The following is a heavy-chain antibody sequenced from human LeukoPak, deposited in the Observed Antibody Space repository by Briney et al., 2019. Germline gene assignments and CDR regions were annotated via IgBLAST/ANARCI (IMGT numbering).Heavy chain of an antibody. CDR3: ARVVYSDYYYYMDV. CDR2: IKQDGSEK. J-gene: IGHJ6*03. Sequence: GGSLRLSCAASGFTFSSYWMSWVRQAPGKGLEWVANIKQDGSEKYYVDSVKGRFTISRDNAKNSLYLQMNSLRAEDTAVYYCARVVYSDYYYYMDVWGKGTTVTVSS. V-gene: IGHV3-7*01. CDR1: GFTFSSYW. D-gene: IGHD6-13*01.